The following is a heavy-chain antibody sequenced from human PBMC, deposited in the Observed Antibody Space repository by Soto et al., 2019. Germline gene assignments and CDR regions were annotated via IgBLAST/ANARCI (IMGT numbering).Heavy chain of an antibody. V-gene: IGHV1-69*13. CDR3: AREDSSGYDLDAFDI. Sequence: SVKVSCKASGGTFSSYAISWVRQAPGQGLEWMGGIIPIFGTANYAQKFQGRVTITADEFTSTAYMELSSLRSEDTAVYYCAREDSSGYDLDAFDIWGQGTMVTVSS. D-gene: IGHD3-22*01. J-gene: IGHJ3*02. CDR2: IIPIFGTA. CDR1: GGTFSSYA.